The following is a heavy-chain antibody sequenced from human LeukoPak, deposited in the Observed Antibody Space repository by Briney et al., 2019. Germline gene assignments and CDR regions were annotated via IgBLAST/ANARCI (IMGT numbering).Heavy chain of an antibody. D-gene: IGHD3-22*01. CDR3: GRDSRGLDS. CDR1: GGSISHY. V-gene: IGHV4-34*01. Sequence: PAETLSLTCAVYGGSISHYWSWIRQSPGKGLECIGEINHSGSTNYNPSLKSRVTISVDTSKNQISLRLNSVTAADTAVYYCGRDSRGLDSWGQGTLVTVSS. J-gene: IGHJ4*02. CDR2: INHSGST.